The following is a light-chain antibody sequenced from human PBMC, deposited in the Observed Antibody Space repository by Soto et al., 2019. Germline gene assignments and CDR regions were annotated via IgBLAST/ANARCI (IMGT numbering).Light chain of an antibody. CDR2: AND. J-gene: IGLJ2*01. CDR1: SSNIGAGFD. V-gene: IGLV1-40*01. CDR3: QSYDNSLLAYV. Sequence: QSVLTQPPSVSGAQGQRLTISCAGTSSNIGAGFDVQWYQQLPGTAPKLLIYANDDRPSGVPDRFSGSTSGTSASLAITGLQAEDADEYYCQSYDNSLLAYVFGGGTKVTVL.